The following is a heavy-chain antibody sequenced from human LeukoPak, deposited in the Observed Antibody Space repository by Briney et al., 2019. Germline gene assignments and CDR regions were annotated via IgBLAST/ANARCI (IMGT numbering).Heavy chain of an antibody. D-gene: IGHD6-13*01. CDR1: GYTFSSYA. CDR2: INAGNGNT. CDR3: ARGGIGSWPFDS. V-gene: IGHV1-3*01. J-gene: IGHJ4*02. Sequence: ASVKVSCKASGYTFSSYAMHWVRQAPGQRLEWMGWINAGNGNTKYSQKFQGRVTFTRDTSASTSYMELSSLTSEDTAVYYCARGGIGSWPFDSWGQGTLVTVS.